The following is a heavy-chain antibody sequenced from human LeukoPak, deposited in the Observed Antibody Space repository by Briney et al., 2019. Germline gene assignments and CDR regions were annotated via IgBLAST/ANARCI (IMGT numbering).Heavy chain of an antibody. CDR2: IHTGGTT. Sequence: GGSLRLFCVASGFDISYNYVGWVRQAPGKGLEWVSVIHTGGTTHYADSVKGRFTVSKDTSNNTVFLQMNSLRVEDTAVYYCARVWFGYFFQWGQGALVTVSS. CDR3: ARVWFGYFFQ. J-gene: IGHJ4*02. V-gene: IGHV3-53*01. D-gene: IGHD3-10*01. CDR1: GFDISYNY.